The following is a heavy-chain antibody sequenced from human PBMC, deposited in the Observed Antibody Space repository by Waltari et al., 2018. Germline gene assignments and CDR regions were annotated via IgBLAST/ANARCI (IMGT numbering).Heavy chain of an antibody. CDR2: ISSSSSSR. CDR3: ARDFCAGGGSCYSGWFDP. D-gene: IGHD2-15*01. CDR1: GFTFSSYS. Sequence: EVQLVESGGGLVQPGGSLRLSCAASGFTFSSYSMNWVRQAPGKGLEGVSYISSSSSSRYYADLVKGRVTISRDNAKNSLYLQMKSLRAEDTAVYYCARDFCAGGGSCYSGWFDPWGQGTLVTVSS. V-gene: IGHV3-48*04. J-gene: IGHJ5*02.